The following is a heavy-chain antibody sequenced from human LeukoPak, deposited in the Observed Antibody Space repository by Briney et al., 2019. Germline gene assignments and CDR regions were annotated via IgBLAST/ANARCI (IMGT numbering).Heavy chain of an antibody. CDR2: INYSGRT. CDR3: ARLSYYYDSSGFDNWFDP. CDR1: DESFSDYY. D-gene: IGHD3-22*01. V-gene: IGHV4-34*01. J-gene: IGHJ5*02. Sequence: KPSETLSLTCAVFDESFSDYYWSWVRQPPGKGLEWIGEINYSGRTNYYPSLTSRATLSIDTSKNQFSLTLSSVTAADTAVYYCARLSYYYDSSGFDNWFDPWGQGTLVTVSS.